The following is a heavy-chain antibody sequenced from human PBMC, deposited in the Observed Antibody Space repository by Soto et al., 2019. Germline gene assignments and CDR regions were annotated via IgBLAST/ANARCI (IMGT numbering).Heavy chain of an antibody. CDR1: GYTFTGYY. Sequence: ASVKVSCKASGYTFTGYYMHWVRQAPGQGLEWMGWINPNSGGTNYAQKFQGWVTMTRDTSISTAYMELSRLRSDDTAVYYCARDRNFSGGSCFDYWGQGTLVTVSS. D-gene: IGHD2-15*01. CDR3: ARDRNFSGGSCFDY. V-gene: IGHV1-2*04. CDR2: INPNSGGT. J-gene: IGHJ4*02.